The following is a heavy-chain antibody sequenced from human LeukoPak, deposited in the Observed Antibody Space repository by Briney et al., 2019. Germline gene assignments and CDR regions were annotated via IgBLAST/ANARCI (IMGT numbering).Heavy chain of an antibody. CDR1: GFTFSSYW. V-gene: IGHV3-7*01. CDR2: IKQDGSEK. CDR3: VRDFWVFGPGLTEDY. J-gene: IGHJ4*02. Sequence: PGGSLRLSCAASGFTFSSYWMSWVRQAPGKGLEWVANIKQDGSEKYYVDSVKGRFTISRDNAKNSLYLQMNSLRAEDTAVYYCVRDFWVFGPGLTEDYWGQGTLVTVSS. D-gene: IGHD3-3*01.